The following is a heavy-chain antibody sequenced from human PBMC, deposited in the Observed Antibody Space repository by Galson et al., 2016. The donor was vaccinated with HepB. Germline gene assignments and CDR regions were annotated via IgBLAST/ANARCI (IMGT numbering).Heavy chain of an antibody. V-gene: IGHV3-9*01. CDR1: GFTFDDYA. CDR3: TRHPYGGHRDWYFDL. CDR2: ISWNSGRM. J-gene: IGHJ2*01. D-gene: IGHD2-21*01. Sequence: SLRLSCAASGFTFDDYAMHWVRQVRGKGPEWVSGISWNSGRMGYAGSVKGRFTVSRDNAKNTLYLQMNSLRPEDTALYYCTRHPYGGHRDWYFDLWGRGTLVTVSS.